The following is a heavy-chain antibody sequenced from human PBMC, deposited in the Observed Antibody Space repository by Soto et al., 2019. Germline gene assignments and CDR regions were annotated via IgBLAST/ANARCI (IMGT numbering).Heavy chain of an antibody. CDR2: IGAYNGNT. D-gene: IGHD6-19*01. J-gene: IGHJ4*02. CDR3: AREGISSSGQEEYYFEY. Sequence: QVQLVQSGAEVKKPGASVKLSCKASGYMFTSYGISWVRQAPGQGLEWMGWIGAYNGNTKYAQKLQGRVTMTIETSTSTAYMELRSLRSDDTALYYCAREGISSSGQEEYYFEYCGQGTLVTVSS. CDR1: GYMFTSYG. V-gene: IGHV1-18*01.